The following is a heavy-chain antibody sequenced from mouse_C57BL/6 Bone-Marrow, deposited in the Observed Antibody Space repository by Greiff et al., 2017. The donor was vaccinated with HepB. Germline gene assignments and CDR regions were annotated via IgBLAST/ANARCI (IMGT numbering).Heavy chain of an antibody. J-gene: IGHJ3*01. Sequence: DVKLVESGGDLVKPGGSLKLSCAASGFTFSSYGMSWVRQTPDKRLEWVATISSGGSYTYYPDSVKGRFTISRDNAKNTLYLQMSSLKSEDTAMYYCARHVRFITTFAYWGQGTLVTVSA. V-gene: IGHV5-6*02. CDR1: GFTFSSYG. CDR3: ARHVRFITTFAY. D-gene: IGHD1-1*01. CDR2: ISSGGSYT.